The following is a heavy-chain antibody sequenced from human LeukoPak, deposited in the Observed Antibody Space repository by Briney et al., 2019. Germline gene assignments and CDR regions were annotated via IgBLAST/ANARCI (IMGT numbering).Heavy chain of an antibody. Sequence: GGSLRLSCAASGFTFSTYDIHWVRQAPGKGLEWVAFIRYDGNNKYYADSVKGRFTISRDNSKNTLYLQMNSLRAEDTAVYYCAKERDVLRNCFDYWGQGTLVTVSS. CDR3: AKERDVLRNCFDY. V-gene: IGHV3-30*02. D-gene: IGHD2-8*01. CDR1: GFTFSTYD. CDR2: IRYDGNNK. J-gene: IGHJ4*02.